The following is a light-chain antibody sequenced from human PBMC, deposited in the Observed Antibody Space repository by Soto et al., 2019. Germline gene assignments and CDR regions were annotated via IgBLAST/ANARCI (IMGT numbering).Light chain of an antibody. CDR2: GAS. CDR1: QSISSK. V-gene: IGKV3-15*01. Sequence: EIAMTQSPATLSVSPGERATLSCRDSQSISSKVGWYQQKPGQAPRLLIYGASTRATGIPARFSGSGSGTEFTLTINSLQSEDSAVYYCQQYNTWRQITFGQGTRLEIK. CDR3: QQYNTWRQIT. J-gene: IGKJ5*01.